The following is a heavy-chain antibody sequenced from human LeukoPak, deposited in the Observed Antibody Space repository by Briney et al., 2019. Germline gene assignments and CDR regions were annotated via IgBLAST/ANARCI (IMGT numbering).Heavy chain of an antibody. CDR2: LSYTGKA. J-gene: IGHJ4*02. V-gene: IGHV4-59*02. CDR3: SEGYFEPFDH. Sequence: PSDTLSLTCVVSGDSVSNFHWNWLRQVPGKGLEWIACLSYTGKADYNPSLASRVTISLDTSRNQGFSLKLKSVTAADTAVYYCSEGYFEPFDHWGQGILVTVSS. CDR1: GDSVSNFH. D-gene: IGHD2/OR15-2a*01.